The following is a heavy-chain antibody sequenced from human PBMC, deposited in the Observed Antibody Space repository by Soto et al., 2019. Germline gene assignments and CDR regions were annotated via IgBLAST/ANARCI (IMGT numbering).Heavy chain of an antibody. V-gene: IGHV4-59*01. Sequence: ASENLSLTCAVSGVSISNYYWSWIRQPPGRGLEWIGYNHYSGGTNYNPSLKSRVIISLDTSTNQFLLKLSSVTAADTAVYYCARAPGYYYMDVWGQGTTVTVSS. J-gene: IGHJ6*03. CDR2: NHYSGGT. D-gene: IGHD2-2*01. CDR3: ARAPGYYYMDV. CDR1: GVSISNYY.